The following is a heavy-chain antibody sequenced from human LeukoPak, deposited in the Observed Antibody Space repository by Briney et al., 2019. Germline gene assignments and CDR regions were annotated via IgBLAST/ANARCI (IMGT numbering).Heavy chain of an antibody. CDR2: IYYSGST. Sequence: SETLSLTCTVSGGPISSYYWSWIRQPPGKGLEWIGYIYYSGSTNYNPSLKSRVTIPVDTSKNQFSLKLSSVTAADTAVYYCARVGDFWSGYFSAPNWFDPWGQGTLVTVSS. J-gene: IGHJ5*02. D-gene: IGHD3-3*01. CDR3: ARVGDFWSGYFSAPNWFDP. CDR1: GGPISSYY. V-gene: IGHV4-59*01.